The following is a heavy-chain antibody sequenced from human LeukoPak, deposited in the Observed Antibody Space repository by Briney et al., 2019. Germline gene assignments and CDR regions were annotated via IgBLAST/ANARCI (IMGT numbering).Heavy chain of an antibody. Sequence: PGGSLRLSCAASGFTFSSYSMNWVRQAPGKGLEWVSSISSSSSYIYYADSVKGRFTISRDNAKNSLYLQMNSLRAEDTAVYYCARDQYDLGSNWFDPWGQGTLVTVSS. V-gene: IGHV3-21*01. J-gene: IGHJ5*02. CDR1: GFTFSSYS. CDR2: ISSSSSYI. D-gene: IGHD3-3*01. CDR3: ARDQYDLGSNWFDP.